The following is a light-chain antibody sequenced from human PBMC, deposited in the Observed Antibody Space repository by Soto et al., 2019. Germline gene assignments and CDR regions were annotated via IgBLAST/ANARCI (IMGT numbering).Light chain of an antibody. CDR1: QSVSSSH. CDR3: QQYGSSPWT. J-gene: IGKJ1*01. CDR2: GAS. Sequence: EIVLTQSPGTLSLSPGERGTLSCRASQSVSSSHLAWYQQKPGQAPRLLIYGASSRATGIPDRVSGSGSGTDFSLTISRLEPVDFAVYYCQQYGSSPWTFGQGTKVEVK. V-gene: IGKV3-20*01.